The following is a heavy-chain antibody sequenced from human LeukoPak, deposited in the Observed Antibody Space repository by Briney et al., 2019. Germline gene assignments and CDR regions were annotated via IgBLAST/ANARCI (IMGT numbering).Heavy chain of an antibody. V-gene: IGHV4-59*01. D-gene: IGHD2-15*01. Sequence: SETLSLTCTVSGGSISSYYWSWIRQPPGKGLEWIGYIYYSGSTNYNPSLKSRVTISVDASKNQFSLKLSSVTAADTAVYYCAREDLVAATTSRYFDYWGQGTLVTVSS. CDR2: IYYSGST. CDR3: AREDLVAATTSRYFDY. CDR1: GGSISSYY. J-gene: IGHJ4*02.